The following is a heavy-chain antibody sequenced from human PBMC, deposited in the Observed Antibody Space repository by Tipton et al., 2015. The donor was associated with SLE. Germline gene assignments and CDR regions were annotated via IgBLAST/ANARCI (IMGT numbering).Heavy chain of an antibody. CDR2: IYDSGST. CDR1: GASISTSY. CDR3: GRAIGVHYFHV. D-gene: IGHD2-21*01. J-gene: IGHJ4*02. Sequence: TLSLTCTVSGASISTSYWTWIRQSPGKGLEWIGHIYDSGSTNYNPSLNSRVTISVDTSKNQFSLKVTSVTAADTAVYYCGRAIGVHYFHVWGQGTLFTVSS. V-gene: IGHV4-59*12.